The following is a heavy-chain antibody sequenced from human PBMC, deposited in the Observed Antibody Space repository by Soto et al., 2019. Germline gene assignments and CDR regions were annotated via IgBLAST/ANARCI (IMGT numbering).Heavy chain of an antibody. J-gene: IGHJ4*02. CDR2: ICAYNGHT. CDR3: ARDLPPEDY. V-gene: IGHV1-18*01. Sequence: QVQLVQSGAEVKKPGASVKVSCKASGYTFTSYGISLVRQAPGQGLEWMGWICAYNGHTNYAQKLQGRVNMTTDTSTSTAYMELRSLSSNATAVYYCARDLPPEDYWGQGTLVTVSS. CDR1: GYTFTSYG.